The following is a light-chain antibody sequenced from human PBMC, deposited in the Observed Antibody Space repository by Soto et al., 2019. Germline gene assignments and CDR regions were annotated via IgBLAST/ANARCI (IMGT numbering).Light chain of an antibody. CDR1: SIGSKS. CDR3: QVWDSSIDHVV. CDR2: DDS. J-gene: IGLJ2*01. V-gene: IGLV3-21*02. Sequence: SYELTQSPSVSVAPGQTARITCRRDSIGSKSVHWYQQKPGQAPVLVVYDDSDRPSGIPERFSGSNSGNTATLTISRVEAGDEADYYCQVWDSSIDHVVFGGGTKVTVL.